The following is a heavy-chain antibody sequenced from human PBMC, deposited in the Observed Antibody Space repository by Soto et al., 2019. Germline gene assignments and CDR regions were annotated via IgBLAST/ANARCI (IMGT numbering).Heavy chain of an antibody. CDR1: GGSISSSSYD. Sequence: LSLTCTVSGGSISSSSYDLGWIRQPPGKGLEWIGSIYYSGSTYYNPSLKSRVTISVDTSKNQFSLKLSSVTAADTAVYYCARFGQIVINFDYWGQGTLVTVSS. CDR2: IYYSGST. J-gene: IGHJ4*02. D-gene: IGHD2-8*01. V-gene: IGHV4-39*01. CDR3: ARFGQIVINFDY.